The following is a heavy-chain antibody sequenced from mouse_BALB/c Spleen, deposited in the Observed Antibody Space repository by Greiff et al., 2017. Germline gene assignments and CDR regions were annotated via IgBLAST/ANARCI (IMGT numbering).Heavy chain of an antibody. CDR3: ARTLPIHYYAMDY. CDR1: GYTFTSYW. D-gene: IGHD2-1*01. J-gene: IGHJ4*01. Sequence: VQLQQPGAELVKPGASVKLSCKASGYTFTSYWMHWVKQRPGQGLEWIGEINPSNGRTNYNEKFKSKATLTVDKSSSTAYMQLSSLTSEDSAVYYCARTLPIHYYAMDYWGQGTSVTVSS. V-gene: IGHV1S81*02. CDR2: INPSNGRT.